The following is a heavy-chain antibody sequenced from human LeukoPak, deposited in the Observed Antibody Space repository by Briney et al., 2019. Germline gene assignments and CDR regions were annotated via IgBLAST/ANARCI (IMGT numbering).Heavy chain of an antibody. CDR3: ATQDGDYYYYYGMGV. D-gene: IGHD4-17*01. CDR1: GYTFTSYG. J-gene: IGHJ6*02. V-gene: IGHV1-18*01. CDR2: ISAYNGNT. Sequence: ASVKVSCKASGYTFTSYGISWVRQAPGQGLEWMGWISAYNGNTNYAQKLQGRVTMTTDASTSTAYMELRSLRSDDTAVYYCATQDGDYYYYYGMGVWGQGTTVTVSS.